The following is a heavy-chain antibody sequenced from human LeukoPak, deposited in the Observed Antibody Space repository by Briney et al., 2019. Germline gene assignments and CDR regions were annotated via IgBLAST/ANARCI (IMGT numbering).Heavy chain of an antibody. J-gene: IGHJ4*02. V-gene: IGHV4-61*08. CDR1: GGSISSGDYY. CDR2: IYYSGST. CDR3: ARERYSSSWYVDY. D-gene: IGHD6-13*01. Sequence: SQTLSLTCTVSGGSISSGDYYWSWIRQPPGKGLEWIGYIYYSGSTNYNPSLESRVTISLDTANNQFSLKLSSVTAADTAVYYCARERYSSSWYVDYWGQGTLVTVSS.